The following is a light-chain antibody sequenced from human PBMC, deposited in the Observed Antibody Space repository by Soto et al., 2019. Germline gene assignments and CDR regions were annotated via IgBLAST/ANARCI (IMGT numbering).Light chain of an antibody. CDR2: WAS. CDR3: QQYYSPWT. Sequence: DIVMTQSPDSLAVSLGERATINCKSSQSVLYSSNNKNYLAWYQQKSGQPPKLLIYWASTRESGVPDRFSCSGSGTDFTLTISSLQAEDVAVYYCQQYYSPWTFGQGTKVEIK. CDR1: QSVLYSSNNKNY. J-gene: IGKJ1*01. V-gene: IGKV4-1*01.